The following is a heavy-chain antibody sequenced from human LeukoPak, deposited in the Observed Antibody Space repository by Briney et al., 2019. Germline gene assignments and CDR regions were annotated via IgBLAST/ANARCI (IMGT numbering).Heavy chain of an antibody. CDR3: ARCISGYWNRPFDY. D-gene: IGHD2-2*03. V-gene: IGHV4-38-2*01. Sequence: PSETLSLTCAVSGYSIGSGYYWGWIRQPPGKGLEWIGSIYHSGSTYYNPSLKSRVTISIDTSKNQFSLKLSSVTAADTAVYYCARCISGYWNRPFDYWGQGTLVTVSS. CDR2: IYHSGST. J-gene: IGHJ4*02. CDR1: GYSIGSGYY.